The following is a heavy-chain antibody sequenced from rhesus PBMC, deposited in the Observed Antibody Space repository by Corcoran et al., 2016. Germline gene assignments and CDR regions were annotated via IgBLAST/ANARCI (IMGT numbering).Heavy chain of an antibody. J-gene: IGHJ4*01. CDR2: IYGGGSST. Sequence: QLQLQESGPGLVKPSETLSVTCAVSGGSISSSYWSWIRQAPGKGLEWIGYIYGGGSSTNYNPSLKRRVTLSVDTAKNQLSLKLSSVTTADTAVYYCARDDYGNSDYWGQGVLVTVSS. D-gene: IGHD4-35*01. CDR3: ARDDYGNSDY. CDR1: GGSISSSY. V-gene: IGHV4-169*02.